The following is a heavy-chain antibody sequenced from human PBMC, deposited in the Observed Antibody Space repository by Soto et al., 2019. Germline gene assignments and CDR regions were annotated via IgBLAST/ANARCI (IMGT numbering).Heavy chain of an antibody. D-gene: IGHD2-15*01. J-gene: IGHJ3*02. CDR3: ARYRYCSGGSCPNDAFDI. CDR1: GFTVSSNY. Sequence: EVQLVESGGGLVQPGGSLRLSCAASGFTVSSNYMSWVRQAPGKGLEWVSVIYSGGSTYYADSVKGRFTISRHNSKNTLYLQMNSLRAEDTAVYYCARYRYCSGGSCPNDAFDIWGQGTMVTVSS. CDR2: IYSGGST. V-gene: IGHV3-53*04.